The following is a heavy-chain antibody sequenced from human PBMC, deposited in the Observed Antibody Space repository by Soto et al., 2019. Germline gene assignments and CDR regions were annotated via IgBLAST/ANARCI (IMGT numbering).Heavy chain of an antibody. D-gene: IGHD3-3*01. Sequence: HLQLQESGPGLEKPSETLSLTCTVSGGSISSSSYYWGWIRQPPGKGLEWIGSIYYSGSTYYNPSLKSRVTISVDTSKNQFSLKLSSVTAADTAVYYCASGVPFDYWGQGTLVTVSS. CDR2: IYYSGST. CDR3: ASGVPFDY. V-gene: IGHV4-39*01. J-gene: IGHJ4*02. CDR1: GGSISSSSYY.